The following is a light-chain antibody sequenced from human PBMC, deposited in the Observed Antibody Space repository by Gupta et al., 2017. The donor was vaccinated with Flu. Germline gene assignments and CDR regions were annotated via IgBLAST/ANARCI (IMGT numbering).Light chain of an antibody. CDR2: AAS. V-gene: IGKV1-39*01. Sequence: SSLSASVGDRVIITCRASQSISSYLHWYQQKPGKAPKLLIYAASSWQSGVPSRFSGSGSGTDFTLTISRRQPEDFATYFCRHTDSSSPKTFGGGTRVEIK. CDR1: QSISSY. CDR3: RHTDSSSPKT. J-gene: IGKJ4*01.